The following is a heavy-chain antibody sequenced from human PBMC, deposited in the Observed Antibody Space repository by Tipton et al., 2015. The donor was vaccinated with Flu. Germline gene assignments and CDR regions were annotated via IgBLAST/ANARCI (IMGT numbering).Heavy chain of an antibody. J-gene: IGHJ4*02. Sequence: TLSLTCTVSGGSISSSSYYWGWIRQPPGKGLEWIGSIYYSGSTYYNPSLKSRVTISVDTSKNQFSLKLSSVTAADTAVYYCARDLRLDYFDYWGQGTLVNVSS. CDR2: IYYSGST. CDR1: GGSISSSSYY. CDR3: ARDLRLDYFDY. D-gene: IGHD5/OR15-5a*01. V-gene: IGHV4-39*07.